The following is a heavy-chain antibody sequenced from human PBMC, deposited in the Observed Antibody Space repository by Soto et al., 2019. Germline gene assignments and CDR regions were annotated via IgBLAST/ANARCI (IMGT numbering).Heavy chain of an antibody. D-gene: IGHD3-10*01. CDR1: GFTFSDYY. CDR3: ARDHSWFGEPLLRFDY. J-gene: IGHJ4*02. Sequence: GGSLRLSCAASGFTFSDYYMSWIRQAPGKGLEWVSYISSSGSTIYYADSVKGRFTISRDNAKNSLYLQMNSLRAEDTAVYYCARDHSWFGEPLLRFDYWGQGTLVTVSS. CDR2: ISSSGSTI. V-gene: IGHV3-11*01.